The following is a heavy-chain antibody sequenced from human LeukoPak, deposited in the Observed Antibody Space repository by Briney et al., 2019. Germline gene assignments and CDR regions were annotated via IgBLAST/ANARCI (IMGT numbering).Heavy chain of an antibody. V-gene: IGHV3-11*06. CDR1: GFTFSDYY. Sequence: PGGAPRLSCAASGFTFSDYYMSWIRQAQGKGLECISYISSSSSYTNYADSVKGRFTISRDNAKNSLYLQMNSLRPEAPAVYYCARRLTTGGFFDYWGQGTLVTVSS. CDR3: ARRLTTGGFFDY. J-gene: IGHJ4*02. CDR2: ISSSSSYT. D-gene: IGHD4-11*01.